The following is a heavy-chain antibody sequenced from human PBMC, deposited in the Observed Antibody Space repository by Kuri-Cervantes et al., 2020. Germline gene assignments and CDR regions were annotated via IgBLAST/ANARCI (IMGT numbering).Heavy chain of an antibody. J-gene: IGHJ6*02. Sequence: SQTLLLTWAVYGGSFSGYYWSWIRQPPGKGLEWIGEINHSGSINYNPSLKSRVSISIDMSKKQFSLKLSSVTAEDTAVYYCARGGPSLQYYYYGMDVWGQGTTVTVSS. CDR3: ARGGPSLQYYYYGMDV. CDR1: GGSFSGYY. V-gene: IGHV4-34*01. D-gene: IGHD4-11*01. CDR2: INHSGSI.